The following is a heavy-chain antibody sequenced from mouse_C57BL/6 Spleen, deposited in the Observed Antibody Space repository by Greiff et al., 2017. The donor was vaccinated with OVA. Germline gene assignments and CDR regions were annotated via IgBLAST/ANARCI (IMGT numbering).Heavy chain of an antibody. J-gene: IGHJ4*01. CDR1: GYTFTSYW. V-gene: IGHV1-52*01. D-gene: IGHD2-9*01. CDR2: IDPSDSET. CDR3: ATTLRWLRRGDYYAMDY. Sequence: VQLQQPGAELVRPGSSVKLSCKASGYTFTSYWMHWVKQRPIQGLEWIGNIDPSDSETHYNQKFKDKATLTVDKSSSTAYMQLSSLTSEDSAVYYCATTLRWLRRGDYYAMDYWGQGTSVTVSS.